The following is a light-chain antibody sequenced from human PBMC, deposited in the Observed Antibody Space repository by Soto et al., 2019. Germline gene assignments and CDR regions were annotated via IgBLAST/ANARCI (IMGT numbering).Light chain of an antibody. CDR1: QSVSSN. CDR2: GAS. J-gene: IGKJ3*01. Sequence: EIVMTQSPATLYVSPGERATLSCRASQSVSSNLAWYQQKPGQAPRLLIYGASTGATGIPARFSGSGSGTEFTLTISSLQSEDFAVYYCQQYNNWPGTFGPGTKVDIK. CDR3: QQYNNWPGT. V-gene: IGKV3-15*01.